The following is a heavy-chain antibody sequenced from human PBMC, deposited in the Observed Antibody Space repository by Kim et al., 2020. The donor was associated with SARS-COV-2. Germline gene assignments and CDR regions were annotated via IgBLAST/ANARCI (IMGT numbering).Heavy chain of an antibody. D-gene: IGHD2-15*01. Sequence: GGSLRLSCAASGFTFSSYWMSWVRQAPGKGLEWVANIKQDGSEKYYVDSVKGRFTISRDNAKNSLYLQMNSLRAEDTAVYYCARDLRYCSGGSCYTRYYYYGMDVWGQGTTVTVSS. CDR2: IKQDGSEK. V-gene: IGHV3-7*01. J-gene: IGHJ6*02. CDR1: GFTFSSYW. CDR3: ARDLRYCSGGSCYTRYYYYGMDV.